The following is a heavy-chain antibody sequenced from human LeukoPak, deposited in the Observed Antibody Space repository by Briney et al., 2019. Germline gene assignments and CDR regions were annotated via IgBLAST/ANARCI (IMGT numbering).Heavy chain of an antibody. D-gene: IGHD3-22*01. Sequence: PSETLSLTCTVSGGSIRSSSYYWGWIRQTPGKGLEWIGSIYNSGSTYYNPSLKSRVTISVDTSKNQFSLKLSSVTAADTAVYFCARREYYDSRGYRWGQGTLVTVSS. CDR2: IYNSGST. CDR1: GGSIRSSSYY. V-gene: IGHV4-39*01. J-gene: IGHJ4*02. CDR3: ARREYYDSRGYR.